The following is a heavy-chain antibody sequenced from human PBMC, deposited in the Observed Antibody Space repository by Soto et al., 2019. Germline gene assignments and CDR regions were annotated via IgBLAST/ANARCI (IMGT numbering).Heavy chain of an antibody. CDR3: ARDAHGTGIFYGMDV. CDR1: GGSISSYY. V-gene: IGHV4-59*01. D-gene: IGHD1-1*01. J-gene: IGHJ6*02. Sequence: QVQLQESGPGLVKPSETLSLTCTVSGGSISSYYWSWIRQPPGKGLEWIGYIYYSGSTNYNPSLKSRVTISVDTSKNQFSLKLSSVPAADTAVYYCARDAHGTGIFYGMDVWGQGTTVTVSS. CDR2: IYYSGST.